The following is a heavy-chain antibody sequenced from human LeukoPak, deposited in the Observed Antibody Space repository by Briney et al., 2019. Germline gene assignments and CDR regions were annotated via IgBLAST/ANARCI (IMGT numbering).Heavy chain of an antibody. D-gene: IGHD3-22*01. CDR1: GYSFTTNW. CDR2: IFPGGSNT. Sequence: GVSLQSSSPASGYSFTTNWIAWVRQMTGKGREWTGIIFPGGSNTRYSPSFQGQVTFSADKSIYTAYLQWSSLRASDTAMYFCARLDSSGYSVWGQGTLVTVSS. J-gene: IGHJ4*02. CDR3: ARLDSSGYSV. V-gene: IGHV5-51*01.